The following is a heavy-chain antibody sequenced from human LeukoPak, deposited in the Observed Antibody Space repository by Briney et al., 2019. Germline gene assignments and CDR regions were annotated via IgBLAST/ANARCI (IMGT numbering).Heavy chain of an antibody. V-gene: IGHV1-2*02. Sequence: ASVKVSCKASGYTFTGYYIHWVRQAPGQGLEWMGWINPNSGATNYAQKFQGSVTMTRDTSISTAYMELTRLTSDDTAVYYCARVRYNYYDSSGYTTFDYWGQGTLVTVSS. CDR2: INPNSGAT. D-gene: IGHD3-22*01. CDR1: GYTFTGYY. CDR3: ARVRYNYYDSSGYTTFDY. J-gene: IGHJ4*02.